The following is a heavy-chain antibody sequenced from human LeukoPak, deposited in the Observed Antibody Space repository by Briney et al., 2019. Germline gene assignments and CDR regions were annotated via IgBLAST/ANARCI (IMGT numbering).Heavy chain of an antibody. CDR3: AKDKAGGYLSYFDY. Sequence: PGGSLRLSCAASGFTFSSYAMSWVRQAPGKGLGWVSAISGSGGSTYYADSVKGRFTISRDNSKNTLYLQMNSLRAEDTAVYYCAKDKAGGYLSYFDYWGQGTLVTVSS. V-gene: IGHV3-23*01. D-gene: IGHD5-12*01. CDR1: GFTFSSYA. J-gene: IGHJ4*02. CDR2: ISGSGGST.